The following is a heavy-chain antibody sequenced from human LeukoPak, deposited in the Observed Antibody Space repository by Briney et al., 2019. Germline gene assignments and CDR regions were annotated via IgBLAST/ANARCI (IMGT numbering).Heavy chain of an antibody. CDR2: ISAYNGNT. CDR1: GYTFTSYG. J-gene: IGHJ4*02. CDR3: AKDPIAVAGRDESYRDY. Sequence: ASVKVSCKASGYTFTSYGISWVRQAPGQGLEWMGWISAYNGNTNYAQKLQGRVTMTTDTSTSTAYMELRSLRSDDTAVYYCAKDPIAVAGRDESYRDYRGQGTLVTVSS. V-gene: IGHV1-18*01. D-gene: IGHD6-19*01.